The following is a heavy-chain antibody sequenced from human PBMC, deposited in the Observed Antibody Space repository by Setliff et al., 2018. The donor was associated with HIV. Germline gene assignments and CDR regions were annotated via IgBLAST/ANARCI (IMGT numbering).Heavy chain of an antibody. CDR2: IYYSGST. V-gene: IGHV4-31*03. D-gene: IGHD3-22*01. CDR3: ARSYDSSGCWRAGFFDY. J-gene: IGHJ4*02. CDR1: GGSISSGGYY. Sequence: PSETLSLTCTVSGGSISSGGYYWSWIRQHPGKGLEWIGYIYYSGSTYYNPSLKSRVTISVDTSKNQFSLKLSSVTAADTAVYYCARSYDSSGCWRAGFFDYWGQGTPVTVSS.